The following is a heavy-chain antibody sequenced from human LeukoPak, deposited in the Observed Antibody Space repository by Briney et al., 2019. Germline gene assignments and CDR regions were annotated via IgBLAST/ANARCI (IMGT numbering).Heavy chain of an antibody. CDR3: ARHPQAWETAFDI. J-gene: IGHJ3*02. CDR1: GLTFTNVW. V-gene: IGHV3-21*05. D-gene: IGHD1-26*01. CDR2: ISSSGSDI. Sequence: GRSLRPSCEPAGLTFTNVWMKCVRPAPRSWLGWVSYISSSGSDIYYADSVKGRFTISRDNAKNSLYLQMNSLRAEDTAVYYCARHPQAWETAFDIWGQGTMVTVSS.